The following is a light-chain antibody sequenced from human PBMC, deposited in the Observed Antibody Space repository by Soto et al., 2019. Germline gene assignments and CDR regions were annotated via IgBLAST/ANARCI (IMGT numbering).Light chain of an antibody. CDR1: SSDVGGYNY. J-gene: IGLJ2*01. CDR2: DVS. V-gene: IGLV2-14*01. Sequence: QSVLTQPASVSGSPGQSITISCTGTSSDVGGYNYVSWYQQHPGKAPKLMIYDVSNRPSGVSNRFSGSKSGNTASLTISGLQAEYEADYYCSSYTSSSTPLFGGGTKVTVL. CDR3: SSYTSSSTPL.